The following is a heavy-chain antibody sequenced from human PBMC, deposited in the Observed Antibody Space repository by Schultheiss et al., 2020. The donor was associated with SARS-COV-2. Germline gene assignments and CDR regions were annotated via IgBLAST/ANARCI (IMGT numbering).Heavy chain of an antibody. J-gene: IGHJ4*02. V-gene: IGHV3-11*06. CDR2: ISSSSSYT. D-gene: IGHD3-16*01. CDR3: ARRPYGGDYFDY. CDR1: GFTFSDYY. Sequence: GGSLRLSCAASGFTFSDYYMSWIRQAPGKGLEWVSYISSSSSYTNYADSVKGRFTISRDNAKNSLYLQMNSLRAEDTAVYYCARRPYGGDYFDYWGQGTLVTVSS.